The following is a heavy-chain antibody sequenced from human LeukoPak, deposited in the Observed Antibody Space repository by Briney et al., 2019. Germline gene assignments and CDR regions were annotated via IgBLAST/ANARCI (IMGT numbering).Heavy chain of an antibody. Sequence: GGSLRLSCEASGFRFSDYYMSWIRQAPGKGLEWVSAISGSGGSTYYADSVKGRFTISRDNSKNTLYLQMNSLRAEDTAVYYCGGSGDYYYYGMDVWGQGTTVTVSS. CDR2: ISGSGGST. D-gene: IGHD6-25*01. J-gene: IGHJ6*02. V-gene: IGHV3-23*01. CDR1: GFRFSDYY. CDR3: GGSGDYYYYGMDV.